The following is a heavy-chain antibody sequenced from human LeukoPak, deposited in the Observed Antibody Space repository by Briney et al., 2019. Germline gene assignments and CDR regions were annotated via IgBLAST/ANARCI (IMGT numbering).Heavy chain of an antibody. D-gene: IGHD5-24*01. CDR2: IYYSGST. V-gene: IGHV4-39*07. CDR1: GGSISSSTYF. Sequence: PSETLSLTCTVSGGSISSSTYFWGWIRQPPGKGLEWIGTIYYSGSTYYNPSLKSRVTISVDSSKNQFSLRLSSVTAADTAVYYCARESLTWLQSRTSWFDPWGQGTLVTVSS. J-gene: IGHJ5*02. CDR3: ARESLTWLQSRTSWFDP.